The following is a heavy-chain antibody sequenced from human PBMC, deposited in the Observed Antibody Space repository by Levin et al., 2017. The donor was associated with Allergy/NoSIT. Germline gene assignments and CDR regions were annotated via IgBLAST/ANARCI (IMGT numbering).Heavy chain of an antibody. D-gene: IGHD7-27*01. CDR3: AKDRDWGYGWYFDL. CDR1: GFTFSRCG. CDR2: ISYDGSNK. V-gene: IGHV3-30*18. J-gene: IGHJ2*01. Sequence: GESLKISCAASGFTFSRCGMHWVRQAPGKGLEWVAVISYDGSNKYYAESVKGRFTISRDNSKNTLYLQMEGLRAEDTAVYYCAKDRDWGYGWYFDLWGRGTLVTFSS.